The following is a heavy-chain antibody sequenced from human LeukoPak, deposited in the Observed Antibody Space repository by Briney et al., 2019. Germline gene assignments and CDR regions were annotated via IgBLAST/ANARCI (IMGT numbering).Heavy chain of an antibody. Sequence: RGESLQISCQASGYSFNSYYIGWVRQLPGKGLEWMGMIYPGDPETRYSPSFQGHVTISLDRSITTASPRFNNLKASDTAMYYCARGVDFWSGSPYFDFWGQGTLVTVSS. CDR2: IYPGDPET. CDR1: GYSFNSYY. D-gene: IGHD3-3*01. J-gene: IGHJ4*02. CDR3: ARGVDFWSGSPYFDF. V-gene: IGHV5-51*01.